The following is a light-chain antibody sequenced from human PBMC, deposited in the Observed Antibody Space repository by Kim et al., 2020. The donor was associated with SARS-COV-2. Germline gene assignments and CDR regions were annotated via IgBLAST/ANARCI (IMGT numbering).Light chain of an antibody. CDR1: SGHSSYA. CDR2: LNRYGSH. CDR3: QTWGTGIRV. Sequence: AVKLTCTLSSGHSSYAIEWHQQQPEKGPRYLMKLNRYGSHSKGDGIPDRFSGSSAGAGRYLTISSLQSEDEADYYCQTWGTGIRVFGGGTQLTVL. V-gene: IGLV4-69*01. J-gene: IGLJ3*02.